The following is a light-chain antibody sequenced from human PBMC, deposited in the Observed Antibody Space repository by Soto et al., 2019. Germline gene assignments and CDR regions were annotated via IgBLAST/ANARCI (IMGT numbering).Light chain of an antibody. Sequence: EIVLTQSPGTLSLSPGEGATLSCRASQNINSDYFAWYQQKPGQAPRLLIYDASNRATGIPARFSGSGSGTDFTLTISRLEPQDSAMYYCQQYVISVTFGQGTRLEIK. CDR3: QQYVISVT. CDR2: DAS. CDR1: QNINSDY. V-gene: IGKV3-20*01. J-gene: IGKJ5*01.